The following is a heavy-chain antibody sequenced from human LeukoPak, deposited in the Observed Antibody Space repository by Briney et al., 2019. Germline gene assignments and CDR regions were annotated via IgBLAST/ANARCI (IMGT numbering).Heavy chain of an antibody. D-gene: IGHD3-9*01. J-gene: IGHJ6*03. CDR1: GYTFTGYY. V-gene: IGHV1-2*02. CDR3: ARSPINDILTGYYLNYYYYYMDV. CDR2: INPNSGGT. Sequence: ASVKVSCKASGYTFTGYYMHWVRQAPGQGLEWMGWINPNSGGTNYAQKLQGRVTMTTDTSTSTAYMELRSLRSDDTAVYYCARSPINDILTGYYLNYYYYYMDVWGKGTTVTISS.